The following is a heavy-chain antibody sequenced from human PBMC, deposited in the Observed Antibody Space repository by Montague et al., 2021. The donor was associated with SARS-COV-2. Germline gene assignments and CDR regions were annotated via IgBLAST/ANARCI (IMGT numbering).Heavy chain of an antibody. D-gene: IGHD4-17*01. Sequence: TLSLTCTVSGGSIRSGSYYWSWIRQPAGKGLEWIGRIYSSGSTNYNPSLKSRVTMSVDTSKNQFSLKVSSVTAADTAVYYCARDYGDYSYYYSLDVWGQGTTVTVSS. CDR3: ARDYGDYSYYYSLDV. CDR1: GGSIRSGSYY. J-gene: IGHJ6*02. CDR2: IYSSGST. V-gene: IGHV4-61*02.